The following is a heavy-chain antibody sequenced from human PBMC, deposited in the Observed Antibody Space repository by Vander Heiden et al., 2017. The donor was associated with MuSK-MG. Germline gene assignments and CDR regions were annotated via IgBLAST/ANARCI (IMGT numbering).Heavy chain of an antibody. CDR2: IYTSGRN. CDR3: AIEDYDGSGSYIGY. V-gene: IGHV4-61*02. Sequence: QVQLQESGPGLVKPSQTLSLTCTVSGGSISSGSYYWSWIRQPAGKGLEWIGSIYTSGRNNYNPARKSRVTISVDTSKNQVSLKLRSVTAAATAVYYFAIEDYDGSGSYIGYWGQGTMVTVCS. D-gene: IGHD3-10*01. J-gene: IGHJ4*02. CDR1: GGSISSGSYY.